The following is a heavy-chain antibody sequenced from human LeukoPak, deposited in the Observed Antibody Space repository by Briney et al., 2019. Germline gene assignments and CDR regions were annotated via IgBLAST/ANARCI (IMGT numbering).Heavy chain of an antibody. CDR2: ISSSGDII. Sequence: GGSLRLSCAASGFTFSDYYMSWIRQAPGKGLEWVSYISSSGDIIYYADSVKGRFTISRDNAKNSLYLQMNSLRAEDTAVYYCARGLYYSGSYYFDYWGQGTLVTVSS. D-gene: IGHD1-26*01. J-gene: IGHJ4*02. CDR1: GFTFSDYY. V-gene: IGHV3-11*04. CDR3: ARGLYYSGSYYFDY.